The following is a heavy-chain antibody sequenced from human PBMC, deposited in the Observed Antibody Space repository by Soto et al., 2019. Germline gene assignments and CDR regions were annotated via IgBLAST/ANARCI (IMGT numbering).Heavy chain of an antibody. Sequence: SETLSLTCSVSGDSISSSTYYWGWMRQPPGKGLEWIASFYYNGNTYYNPSLKSRVTIFVDTSKNQFSLKLSSVTAADTAVYYCARHPLLRYARAPAGFDPWGQGTLVTVSS. CDR1: GDSISSSTYY. V-gene: IGHV4-39*01. J-gene: IGHJ5*02. CDR2: FYYNGNT. D-gene: IGHD3-9*01. CDR3: ARHPLLRYARAPAGFDP.